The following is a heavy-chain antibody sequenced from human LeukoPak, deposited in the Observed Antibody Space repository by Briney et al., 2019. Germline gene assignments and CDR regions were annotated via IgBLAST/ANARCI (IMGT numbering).Heavy chain of an antibody. V-gene: IGHV4-34*01. CDR3: ATTVTTLYGMDV. CDR1: GGSFSGYY. CDR2: INHSGST. D-gene: IGHD4-17*01. Sequence: PSETLSLTCAVYGGSFSGYYWSWIRQPPGKGLEWIGEINHSGSTNYSPSLKSRVTISVDTSKNQFSLKLSSVTAADTAVYYCATTVTTLYGMDVWGHGTTVTVSS. J-gene: IGHJ6*02.